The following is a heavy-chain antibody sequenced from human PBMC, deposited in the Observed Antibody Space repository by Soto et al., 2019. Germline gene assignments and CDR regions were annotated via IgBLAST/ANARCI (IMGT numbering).Heavy chain of an antibody. D-gene: IGHD3-9*01. CDR3: ARGAVLRYFDWLLDYFDY. Sequence: PSETLSLTCTVSGGSISSGGYYWSWIRQHPGKGLEWIGYIYYRGSTHYNPSLKSRVTISVDTSKNQFSLNLSSVTAADTAVYYCARGAVLRYFDWLLDYFDYWGQGTLVTV. J-gene: IGHJ4*02. CDR1: GGSISSGGYY. V-gene: IGHV4-31*03. CDR2: IYYRGST.